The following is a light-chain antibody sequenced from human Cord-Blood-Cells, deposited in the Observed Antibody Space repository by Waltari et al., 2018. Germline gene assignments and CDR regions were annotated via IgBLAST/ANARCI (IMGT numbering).Light chain of an antibody. V-gene: IGLV2-8*01. CDR1: SSDVGGYNY. CDR2: EVS. CDR3: SSYAGSNVV. Sequence: QSALAPPPSASGSPGQSVTISCTGTSSDVGGYNYVSWYQQHPGKAPKLMIYEVSKRPAGVPDRVSGSTSGNTASVTVSGLQAEDEADYYCSSYAGSNVVFGGGTKLTVL. J-gene: IGLJ2*01.